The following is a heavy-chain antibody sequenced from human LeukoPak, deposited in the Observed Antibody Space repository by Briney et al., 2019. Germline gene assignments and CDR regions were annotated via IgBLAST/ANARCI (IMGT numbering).Heavy chain of an antibody. D-gene: IGHD6-19*01. J-gene: IGHJ4*02. CDR3: ARDRKAVAGTGY. CDR2: IYHSGST. V-gene: IGHV4-38-2*02. Sequence: SGTLSLTCAVSDYSISSGYYWGWIRQPPGKGLEWIGSIYHSGSTYYNPSLKSRVTISVDTSKNQFSLKLNSVTAADTAVYYCARDRKAVAGTGYWGQGTLVTVPS. CDR1: DYSISSGYY.